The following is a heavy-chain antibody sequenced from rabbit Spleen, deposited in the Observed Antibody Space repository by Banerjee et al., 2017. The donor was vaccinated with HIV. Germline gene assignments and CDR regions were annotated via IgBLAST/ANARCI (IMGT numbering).Heavy chain of an antibody. Sequence: QEQLVESGGGLVQPGGSLTLTCKASGFSFSDRDVMCWVRQAPGKGLEWIACINTYTGKSVYASWATGRFTISRTSSITVTLQMTSLTAADTATYFCARDLVAVIGWNFNLWGPGTLVTVS. CDR1: GFSFSDRDV. D-gene: IGHD1-1*01. CDR2: INTYTGKS. V-gene: IGHV1S45*01. J-gene: IGHJ4*01. CDR3: ARDLVAVIGWNFNL.